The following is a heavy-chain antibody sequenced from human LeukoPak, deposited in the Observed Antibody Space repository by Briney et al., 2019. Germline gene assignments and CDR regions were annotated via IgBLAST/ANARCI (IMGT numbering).Heavy chain of an antibody. CDR3: ERETDFWSGHYYFDY. V-gene: IGHV1-69*04. Sequence: SVKVSCKASGGTFSSYTISWVRQAPGQGLEWMGRIIPILGIANYAQKFQGRVTITADKSTSTAHMELSSLRSEDTAVYYCERETDFWSGHYYFDYWGQGTLVTVSS. J-gene: IGHJ4*02. D-gene: IGHD3-3*01. CDR2: IIPILGIA. CDR1: GGTFSSYT.